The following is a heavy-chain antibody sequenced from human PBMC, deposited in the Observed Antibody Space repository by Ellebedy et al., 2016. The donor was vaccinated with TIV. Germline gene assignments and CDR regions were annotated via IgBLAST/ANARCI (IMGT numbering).Heavy chain of an antibody. Sequence: GGSLRLSCVVSGFNFRSYWMGWVRQAPGKGLAWVANIYQDGSQKYYVDSAEGRFTISRDNAINSLFLQMNSLRAGDTAVYYCARRGSYGDYAVQVNSWFDRWGRGTLVTVSS. V-gene: IGHV3-7*01. CDR1: GFNFRSYW. J-gene: IGHJ5*02. CDR3: ARRGSYGDYAVQVNSWFDR. CDR2: IYQDGSQK. D-gene: IGHD4-17*01.